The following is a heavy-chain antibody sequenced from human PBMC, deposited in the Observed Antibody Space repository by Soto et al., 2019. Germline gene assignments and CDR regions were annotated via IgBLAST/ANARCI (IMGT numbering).Heavy chain of an antibody. Sequence: QVQLVHSGAEVRKPGSSVKVSCKASGGTFRTYTFSWVRQAPGQGLEWMGRIIPVTGVANYAQNFHDRVTIFADESTSTAYMELRSLRSDDTGMYYCATHTLTGAVHWGQGALVTVPS. CDR1: GGTFRTYT. V-gene: IGHV1-69*02. J-gene: IGHJ4*02. CDR2: IIPVTGVA. CDR3: ATHTLTGAVH. D-gene: IGHD5-18*01.